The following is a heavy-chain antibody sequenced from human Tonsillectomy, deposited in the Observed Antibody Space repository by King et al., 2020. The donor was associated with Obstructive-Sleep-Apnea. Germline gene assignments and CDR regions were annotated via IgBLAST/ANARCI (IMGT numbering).Heavy chain of an antibody. J-gene: IGHJ4*02. D-gene: IGHD3-9*01. CDR3: ARGDDIPY. CDR2: INPDSGDT. V-gene: IGHV1-2*02. Sequence: VQLVQSGAEVRKPGASVKVSCKASGYTFTGYYLYWVRQAPGQRLEWMGYINPDSGDTNYSQKFQGRVTMTRDTSISTAYMELTRLRSDDTAVYYCARGDDIPYRGQGTLVTVSS. CDR1: GYTFTGYY.